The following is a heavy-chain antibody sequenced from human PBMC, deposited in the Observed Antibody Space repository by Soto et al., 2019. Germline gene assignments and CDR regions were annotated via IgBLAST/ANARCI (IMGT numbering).Heavy chain of an antibody. CDR2: IYYSGST. CDR1: GGSISSSSYY. Sequence: SETLSLTCTVSGGSISSSSYYWGWIRQPPGKGLEWIGSIYYSGSTYYNPSLKSRVTISVDTSKNQFSLKLSSVTAADTAVYYCARLSTVTTWDYYHGMDVWGQGTTVTVSS. CDR3: ARLSTVTTWDYYHGMDV. D-gene: IGHD4-17*01. V-gene: IGHV4-39*01. J-gene: IGHJ6*02.